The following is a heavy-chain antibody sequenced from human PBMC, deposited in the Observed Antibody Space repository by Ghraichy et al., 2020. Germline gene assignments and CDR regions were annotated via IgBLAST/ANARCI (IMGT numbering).Heavy chain of an antibody. D-gene: IGHD6-19*01. CDR2: THHSGSI. J-gene: IGHJ4*02. CDR1: GDSIRSDY. V-gene: IGHV4-59*01. Sequence: GSLRLSCTVSGDSIRSDYWTWIRQPPGKGLEWIGYTHHSGSINYNPSLKSRVTTSVDTSKNQFSLNLSSVTPADTAVYYCARGNGWFSYWGQGTLVTVSS. CDR3: ARGNGWFSY.